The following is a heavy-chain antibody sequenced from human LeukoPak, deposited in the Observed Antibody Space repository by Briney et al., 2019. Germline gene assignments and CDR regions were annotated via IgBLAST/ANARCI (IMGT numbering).Heavy chain of an antibody. D-gene: IGHD6-13*01. CDR3: ASTQQQHHYFDY. V-gene: IGHV4-34*01. J-gene: IGHJ4*02. CDR2: INHSGST. CDR1: GGSFNGYY. Sequence: TSETLSLTCAVYGGSFNGYYWSWIRQPPGKGLEWIGEINHSGSTNYNPSLKSRVTISVDKSKNQFSLKLSSVTAADTAVYYCASTQQQHHYFDYWGQGTLVTVSS.